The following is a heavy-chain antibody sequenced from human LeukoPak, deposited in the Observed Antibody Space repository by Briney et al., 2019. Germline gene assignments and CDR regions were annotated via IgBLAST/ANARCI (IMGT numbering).Heavy chain of an antibody. V-gene: IGHV1-2*02. D-gene: IGHD1/OR15-1a*01. Sequence: ASVKVSCKASRYTLTDKYLHWVRQAPGQGLEWMGWINPNNGDTTYAQKFQGRVTMTRDTSISTAYMELSRLTSDDTAVYYCAREEQYNMYFDYWGQGTLVTVSS. CDR1: RYTLTDKY. J-gene: IGHJ4*02. CDR2: INPNNGDT. CDR3: AREEQYNMYFDY.